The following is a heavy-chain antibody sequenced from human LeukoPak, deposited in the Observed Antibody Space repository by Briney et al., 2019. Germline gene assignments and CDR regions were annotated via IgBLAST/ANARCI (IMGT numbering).Heavy chain of an antibody. J-gene: IGHJ6*04. CDR3: ARGGDYYGSGSYRPKYYYYGMDV. Sequence: ASVKVSCKASGYTFTSYAIHWVRQAPGQRLEWMGWINAGNGNTKYSQKFQGRVTITRDTSASTAYMELSSLRSEDTAVYYCARGGDYYGSGSYRPKYYYYGMDVWGKGTTVTVSS. CDR1: GYTFTSYA. D-gene: IGHD3-10*01. V-gene: IGHV1-3*01. CDR2: INAGNGNT.